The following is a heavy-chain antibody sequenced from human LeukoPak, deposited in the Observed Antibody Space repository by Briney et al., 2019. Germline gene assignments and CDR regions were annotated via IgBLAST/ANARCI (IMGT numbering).Heavy chain of an antibody. D-gene: IGHD2-21*01. Sequence: SETLSLTCTVSGDSISGSYWSWIRQPPGKGLEWIGYFYYSGSTNYNPSLKSRVTISVDTSKNQFSLKLSSVTAADTAVYYCARLARDAFDICGQGTMVTVSS. V-gene: IGHV4-59*08. CDR3: ARLARDAFDI. CDR1: GDSISGSY. CDR2: FYYSGST. J-gene: IGHJ3*02.